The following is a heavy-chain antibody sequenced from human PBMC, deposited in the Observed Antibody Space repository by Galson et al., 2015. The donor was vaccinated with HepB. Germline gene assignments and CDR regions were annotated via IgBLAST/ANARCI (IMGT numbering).Heavy chain of an antibody. Sequence: SLRLSCAASGFTFSSYAMHWVRQAPGKGLEWVAVISYDGGNKYYADSVKGRFTISRDNSKNTLYLQMNSLRAEDTAVYYCARDNGSGWPIVRYYYGMDVWGQGTTVTVSS. D-gene: IGHD6-19*01. V-gene: IGHV3-30*04. J-gene: IGHJ6*02. CDR3: ARDNGSGWPIVRYYYGMDV. CDR1: GFTFSSYA. CDR2: ISYDGGNK.